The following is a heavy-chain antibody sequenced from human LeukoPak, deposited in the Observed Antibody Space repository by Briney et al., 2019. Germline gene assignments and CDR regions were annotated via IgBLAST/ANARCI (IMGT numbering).Heavy chain of an antibody. V-gene: IGHV3-43*02. CDR3: AKGRGFDY. D-gene: IGHD3-10*01. Sequence: SGGSLRLSCVASGFTFDDYAMYWVRQAPGEGLEWVSLITGNGGITSYGDSVKGRFTVSRDNSKNSLYLQMNSLRTEDSALYYCAKGRGFDYWGQGTLVTVSS. CDR2: ITGNGGIT. CDR1: GFTFDDYA. J-gene: IGHJ4*02.